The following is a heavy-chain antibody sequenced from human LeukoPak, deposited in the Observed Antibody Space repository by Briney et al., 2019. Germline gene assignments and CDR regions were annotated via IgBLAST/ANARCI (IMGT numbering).Heavy chain of an antibody. V-gene: IGHV3-74*01. CDR2: INSDGSST. CDR3: TRVYYYDSLFDY. CDR1: GFTFSNAW. J-gene: IGHJ4*02. Sequence: GGSLRLSCAASGFTFSNAWMSWVRQAPGKGLVWVSRINSDGSSTNYADSVKGRFTISRDNAKNTVYLQMNSLGAEDTAVYYCTRVYYYDSLFDYWGQGTLVTVSS. D-gene: IGHD3-22*01.